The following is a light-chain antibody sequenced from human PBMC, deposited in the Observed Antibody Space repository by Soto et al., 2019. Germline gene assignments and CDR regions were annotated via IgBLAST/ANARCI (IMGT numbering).Light chain of an antibody. CDR1: QGLKF. V-gene: IGKV1-12*01. Sequence: DIQMTQSPSSVSAFVGGTVTLTCRASQGLKFLAWYQQKPGKAPRLLIYEATNLQSGVPPRFRGSGSGTDFTLTISSLQPEDFATYFCQQANSFPITFGQGTRLEIK. J-gene: IGKJ5*01. CDR3: QQANSFPIT. CDR2: EAT.